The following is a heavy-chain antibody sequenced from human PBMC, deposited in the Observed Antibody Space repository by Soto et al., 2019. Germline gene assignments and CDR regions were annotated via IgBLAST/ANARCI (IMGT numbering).Heavy chain of an antibody. J-gene: IGHJ6*02. CDR3: ARAYCGGDCSPPVYGMDV. D-gene: IGHD2-21*02. CDR1: GFTVSSNY. CDR2: IYSGGST. V-gene: IGHV3-53*01. Sequence: GGSLRLSCAASGFTVSSNYMSWVRQAPGKGLEWVSVIYSGGSTYYADSAKGRFTISRDNSKNTLYLQMNSLRAEDTAVYYCARAYCGGDCSPPVYGMDVWGQGTTVTVSS.